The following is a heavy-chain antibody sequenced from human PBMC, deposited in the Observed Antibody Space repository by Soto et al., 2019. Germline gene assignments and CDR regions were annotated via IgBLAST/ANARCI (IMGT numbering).Heavy chain of an antibody. CDR1: GGSFSGYY. D-gene: IGHD2-8*01. V-gene: IGHV4-34*01. J-gene: IGHJ4*02. CDR2: INHSGST. Sequence: SETLSLTCAVYGGSFSGYYWSWIRQPPGEGLEWIGEINHSGSTNYNPSLKSRVTISVDTSKNQFSLKLSSVTAADTAVYYCASCTRDYFDYWGQGTLVTVSS. CDR3: ASCTRDYFDY.